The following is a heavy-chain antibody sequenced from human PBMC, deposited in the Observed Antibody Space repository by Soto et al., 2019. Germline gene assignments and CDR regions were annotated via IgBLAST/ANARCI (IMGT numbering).Heavy chain of an antibody. CDR3: ARQGSNEYYYYGMDV. V-gene: IGHV1-69*12. CDR1: GGTFSSYA. Sequence: QGQLVQSGAEVKKPGSSVKVSCKASGGTFSSYAINWVRQAPGQGLEWMGGIIRIFGTPDYAQRFQGRVTITADESTSTAYMELSSLRSEDTAVYYCARQGSNEYYYYGMDVWDKGTTVTVSS. J-gene: IGHJ6*04. CDR2: IIRIFGTP. D-gene: IGHD3-10*01.